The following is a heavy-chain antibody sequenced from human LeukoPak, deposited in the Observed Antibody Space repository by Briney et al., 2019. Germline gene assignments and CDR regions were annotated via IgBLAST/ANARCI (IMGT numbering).Heavy chain of an antibody. CDR3: AKKNDFDI. CDR2: IYYSGST. D-gene: IGHD2/OR15-2a*01. CDR1: GGSISSDH. J-gene: IGHJ3*02. Sequence: SETLSLTCTVSGGSISSDHWNWIRQPPGKGLEWIGCIYYSGSTYYNPSLKSRVTISVDMSKSQFSLRLTSVTAADTAVYYCAKKNDFDIWGQGTLVNGSS. V-gene: IGHV4-59*01.